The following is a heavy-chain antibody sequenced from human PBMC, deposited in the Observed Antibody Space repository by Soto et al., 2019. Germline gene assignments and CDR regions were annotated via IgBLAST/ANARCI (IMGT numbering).Heavy chain of an antibody. CDR3: ARDRPGYCSSTSCYEWFDP. J-gene: IGHJ5*02. CDR1: GGTFSSYT. Sequence: QVQLVQSGAEVKKPGSSVKVSCKASGGTFSSYTISWVRQAPGQGLEWMGRIIPILGIANYAQKFQGRVTLTADKSTSTAYMELSSLRSEDTAVYYCARDRPGYCSSTSCYEWFDPWGQGTLVTVSS. V-gene: IGHV1-69*08. D-gene: IGHD2-2*01. CDR2: IIPILGIA.